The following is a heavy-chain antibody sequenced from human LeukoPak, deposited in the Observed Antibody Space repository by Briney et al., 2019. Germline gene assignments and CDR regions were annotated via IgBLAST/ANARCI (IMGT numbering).Heavy chain of an antibody. J-gene: IGHJ4*02. CDR1: GYTFTSYY. Sequence: ASVKVSCKASGYTFTSYYVHWVRQAPGQGLEWVGRIDPNTGDTIYAQNFQGRVTVTSATSISTAYMELSRLTSDDTAVYFCARLGLHGSGTYYFFDYWGQGTLVTVSS. CDR2: IDPNTGDT. CDR3: ARLGLHGSGTYYFFDY. D-gene: IGHD3-10*01. V-gene: IGHV1-2*06.